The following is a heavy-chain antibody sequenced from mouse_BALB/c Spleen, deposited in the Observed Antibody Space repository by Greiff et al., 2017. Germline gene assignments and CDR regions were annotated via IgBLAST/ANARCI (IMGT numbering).Heavy chain of an antibody. D-gene: IGHD1-1*01. V-gene: IGHV5-6*01. Sequence: EVHLVESGGDLVKPGGSLKLSCAASGFTFSSYGMSWVRQTPDKRLEWVATISSGGSYTYYPDSVKGRFTISRDNAKNTLYLQMSSLKSEDTAMYYCARQGNYVGAMDYWGQGTSVTVSS. CDR2: ISSGGSYT. CDR1: GFTFSSYG. CDR3: ARQGNYVGAMDY. J-gene: IGHJ4*01.